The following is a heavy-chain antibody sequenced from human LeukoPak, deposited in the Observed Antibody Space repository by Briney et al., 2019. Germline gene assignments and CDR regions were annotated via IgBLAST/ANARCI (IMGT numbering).Heavy chain of an antibody. CDR1: GYTFTSYD. J-gene: IGHJ6*03. D-gene: IGHD3-10*01. V-gene: IGHV1-46*01. CDR2: INPSGGST. CDR3: ARGGASGSYYYYYMDV. Sequence: ASVKVSCKASGYTFTSYDINWVRQAPGQGLEWMGIINPSGGSTSYAQKFQGRVTMTRDTSTSTVYMELSSLRSEDTAVYYCARGGASGSYYYYYMDVWGKGTTVTISS.